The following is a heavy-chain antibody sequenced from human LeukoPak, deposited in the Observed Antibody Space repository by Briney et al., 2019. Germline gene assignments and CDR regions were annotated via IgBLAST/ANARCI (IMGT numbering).Heavy chain of an antibody. V-gene: IGHV4-61*02. D-gene: IGHD3-10*01. CDR2: IYPSGST. J-gene: IGHJ4*02. Sequence: SETLSLTCTVSGGSISSGRFFWSWIRQPAGKGLEWIGRIYPSGSTNYNPSLKSRVTISVDTSKNQFSLKLSSVTAADTAVYYCARSYGSGSYLFDSWGQGTLVTVSS. CDR1: GGSISSGRFF. CDR3: ARSYGSGSYLFDS.